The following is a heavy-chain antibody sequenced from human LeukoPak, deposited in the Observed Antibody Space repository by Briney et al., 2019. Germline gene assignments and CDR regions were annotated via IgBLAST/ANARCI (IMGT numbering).Heavy chain of an antibody. CDR2: ISSSGSTI. J-gene: IGHJ4*02. D-gene: IGHD1-26*01. CDR1: RFTFSDYY. CDR3: ARGTYSGTYYAWYYFDY. V-gene: IGHV3-11*01. Sequence: GGSLRLSCAASRFTFSDYYMSWIRQAPGKGLEWVSYISSSGSTIYYADSVKGRFTISRDNAKNSLSLQMNSLRAEDTAVYYCARGTYSGTYYAWYYFDYWGQGNLVTVSS.